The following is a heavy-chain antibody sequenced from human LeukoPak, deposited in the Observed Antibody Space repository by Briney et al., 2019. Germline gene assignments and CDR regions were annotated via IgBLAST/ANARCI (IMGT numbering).Heavy chain of an antibody. CDR1: GYTFTGYY. V-gene: IGHV1-2*02. Sequence: ASVKVSCKASGYTFTGYYMHWVRQAPGQGLEWMGWINPNSGGTNYAQKFQGRVTMTRDTSTSTAYMELSRLRSDDTAVYYCARVRQLVRNWFDPWGQGTLVTVSS. D-gene: IGHD6-6*01. J-gene: IGHJ5*02. CDR2: INPNSGGT. CDR3: ARVRQLVRNWFDP.